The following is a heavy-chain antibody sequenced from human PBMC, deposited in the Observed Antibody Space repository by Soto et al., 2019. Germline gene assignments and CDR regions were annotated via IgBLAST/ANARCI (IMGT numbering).Heavy chain of an antibody. CDR2: IKQDGSEK. CDR3: ARDPGLRGRYSIYFDY. Sequence: GGSLRLSCAASGFTFSSYWMSWVRQAPGKGLEWVANIKQDGSEKYYVDSVKGRFTISRDNAKNSLYLQMNSLRAEDTAVYYCARDPGLRGRYSIYFDYWGPGTLVTVSS. CDR1: GFTFSSYW. J-gene: IGHJ4*02. D-gene: IGHD1-26*01. V-gene: IGHV3-7*03.